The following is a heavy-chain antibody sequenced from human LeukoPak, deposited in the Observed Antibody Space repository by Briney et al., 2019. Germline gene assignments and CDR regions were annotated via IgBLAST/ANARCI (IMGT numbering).Heavy chain of an antibody. CDR1: GGSISSGGYY. CDR2: IYYSGST. V-gene: IGHV4-31*03. J-gene: IGHJ6*02. CDR3: ARGVVDYVWGSYRPDRFPKASTMLKLYGMDV. Sequence: PSQTLSLTCTVSGGSISSGGYYWSWIRQHPGKGLEWIGYIYYSGSTYYNPSLKSRVTISVDTSKNQFSLKLSSVTAADTAVYYCARGVVDYVWGSYRPDRFPKASTMLKLYGMDVWGQGTTVTVSS. D-gene: IGHD3-16*02.